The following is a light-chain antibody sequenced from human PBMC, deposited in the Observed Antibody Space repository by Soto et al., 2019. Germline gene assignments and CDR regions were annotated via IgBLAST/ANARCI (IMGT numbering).Light chain of an antibody. CDR2: DAS. CDR3: QQYNSYSQT. CDR1: QSISSW. V-gene: IGKV1-5*01. Sequence: DIQMTQSPSTLSASVGDRVTITCRASQSISSWLAWYQQKQGKAPKLLIYDASSLESGVPSRFSGSRSGTEFPLTISSLQPDDFAAYYCQQYNSYSQTFGQGTKVEIK. J-gene: IGKJ1*01.